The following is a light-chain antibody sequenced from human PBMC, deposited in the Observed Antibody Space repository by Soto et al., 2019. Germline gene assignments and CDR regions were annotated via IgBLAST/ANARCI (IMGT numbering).Light chain of an antibody. V-gene: IGLV2-14*03. Sequence: QSALTQPASVSGSPGQSITISCTGTSSDIGAYNFVSWYQQHPGKAPKLMLYDVNIRPSGVSNRFSGSKSGNTASLTISGLAADEKADYSCTSWTTSTTMIFGGGTKVTVL. CDR3: TSWTTSTTMI. CDR1: SSDIGAYNF. CDR2: DVN. J-gene: IGLJ2*01.